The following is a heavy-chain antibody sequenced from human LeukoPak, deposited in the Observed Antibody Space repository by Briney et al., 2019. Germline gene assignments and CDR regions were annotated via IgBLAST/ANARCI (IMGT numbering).Heavy chain of an antibody. J-gene: IGHJ4*02. CDR2: IYGGGDK. CDR1: GFTVSSND. Sequence: GGSLRLSCAASGFTVSSNDMSWVRQAPGKGLEWVSIIYGGGDKFYADSVKGRFTISRDNSKNTLYLQMNSLRAEDTAVYYCARFTGIYYNSADYWRQVTLVTVSS. V-gene: IGHV3-53*01. D-gene: IGHD3-10*01. CDR3: ARFTGIYYNSADY.